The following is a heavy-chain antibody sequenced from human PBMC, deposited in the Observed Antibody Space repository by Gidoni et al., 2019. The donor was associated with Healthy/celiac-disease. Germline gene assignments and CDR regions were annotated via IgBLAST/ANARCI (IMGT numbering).Heavy chain of an antibody. D-gene: IGHD6-19*01. CDR2: IWYDGSNK. J-gene: IGHJ4*02. CDR3: ARDGVAGTGDY. Sequence: QVQLVESGGGVVQPGRSLRLSCAASGFTCSSYGMHWVRQAPGKGLEWVAVIWYDGSNKYYADSVKGRFTISRDNSKNTLYLQMNSLRAEDTAVYYCARDGVAGTGDYWGQGTLVTVSS. CDR1: GFTCSSYG. V-gene: IGHV3-33*01.